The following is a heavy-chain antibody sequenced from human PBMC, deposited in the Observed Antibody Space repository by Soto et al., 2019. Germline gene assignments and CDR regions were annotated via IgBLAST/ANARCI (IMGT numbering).Heavy chain of an antibody. CDR2: INHSGDT. V-gene: IGHV4-34*01. CDR1: GGRFSNYF. Sequence: QVQLQQWGAGLLKPSETLSLTCAVSGGRFSNYFWAWIRQAPGKGLEWIGEINHSGDTHFDPSLESRVTMSVDTSKNQFSLKLRSVTAADTAVYHCAGPPHDTHGSWVQGTLVTVSS. J-gene: IGHJ4*02. CDR3: AGPPHDTHGS. D-gene: IGHD3-22*01.